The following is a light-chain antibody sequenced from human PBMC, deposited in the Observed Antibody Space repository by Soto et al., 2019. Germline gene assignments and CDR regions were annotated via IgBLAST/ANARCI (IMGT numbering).Light chain of an antibody. Sequence: QPVLTQPASVSGSPGQSITISCTGTSSDVGGYKYVSWYQQHPGKAPKLMIYEVSNRPSGISDRFFGSKSGNTASLTISGLQAEDEADYYCSSYTSRGTWVFGGGTKLTVL. V-gene: IGLV2-14*01. CDR1: SSDVGGYKY. J-gene: IGLJ3*02. CDR2: EVS. CDR3: SSYTSRGTWV.